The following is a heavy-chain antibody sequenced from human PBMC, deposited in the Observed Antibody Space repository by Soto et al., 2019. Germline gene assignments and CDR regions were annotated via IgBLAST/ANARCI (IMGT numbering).Heavy chain of an antibody. CDR2: IFSNDEK. J-gene: IGHJ5*02. CDR1: GFSLSNARMG. CDR3: ARILEQQPDNWFDP. V-gene: IGHV2-26*01. Sequence: SGPTLVNPTETLTLTCTVSGFSLSNARMGVSWIRQPPGKALEWLAHIFSNDEKSYSTSLKSRLTISKDTSKSQVVLTMTNMDPVDTATYYCARILEQQPDNWFDPWGQGTLVTVSS. D-gene: IGHD6-13*01.